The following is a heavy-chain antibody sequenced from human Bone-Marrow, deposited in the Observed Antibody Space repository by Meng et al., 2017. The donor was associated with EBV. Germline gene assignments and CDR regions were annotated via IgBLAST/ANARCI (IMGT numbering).Heavy chain of an antibody. CDR1: GVSIRSSNW. V-gene: IGHV4-4*02. J-gene: IGHJ4*02. CDR2: IYHSGST. D-gene: IGHD4-17*01. CDR3: ATQTTVTTSPIDY. Sequence: VQLQEAGPGLAKPSGTLSLTCAVSGVSIRSSNWWSWVRQPPGKGLEWIGEIYHSGSTNYNPSLKSRVTISVDKSKNQFSLKLSSVTAADTAVYYCATQTTVTTSPIDYWGQGTLVTVSS.